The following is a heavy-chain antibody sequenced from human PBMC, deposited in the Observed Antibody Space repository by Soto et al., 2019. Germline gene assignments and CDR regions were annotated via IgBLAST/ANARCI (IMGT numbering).Heavy chain of an antibody. J-gene: IGHJ4*02. CDR3: AGQRIVGTKDRYFDY. CDR2: IIPIFGTA. Sequence: QVQLVQSGAEVKKPGSSVMVSCKGSGGTFSSYAISWERQAPGQGLGWMGGIIPIFGTANYAQKFQGRVTITADESTSTAYMELSSLRSEDTAVYYCAGQRIVGTKDRYFDYWGQGTLVTVSS. CDR1: GGTFSSYA. V-gene: IGHV1-69*12. D-gene: IGHD3-22*01.